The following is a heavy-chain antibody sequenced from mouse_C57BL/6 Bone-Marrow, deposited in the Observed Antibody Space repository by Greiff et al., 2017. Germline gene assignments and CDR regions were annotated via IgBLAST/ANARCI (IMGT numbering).Heavy chain of an antibody. J-gene: IGHJ2*01. V-gene: IGHV1-15*01. CDR2: INPETGGT. Sequence: VQLQQSGAELVRPGASVTLSCKASGYTFTDYDMHWVKQTPVHGLEWIGAINPETGGTASNQKLKGKVILTADKSSSTAYMELRSLTSEDYADYYCTRDYGSSYFDYWDQGTTLTVSA. CDR1: GYTFTDYD. D-gene: IGHD1-1*01. CDR3: TRDYGSSYFDY.